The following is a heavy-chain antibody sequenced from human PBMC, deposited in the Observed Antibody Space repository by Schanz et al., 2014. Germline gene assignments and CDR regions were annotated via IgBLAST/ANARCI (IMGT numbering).Heavy chain of an antibody. CDR3: ARDRPSGYALDF. Sequence: VQVVESGGGLVQPGRSLRLSCGASGFTFSTYAMHWVRQAPGKGLEWVAVISYDGSNKHYADSVKGRFTISRDNSKKTLYVQMNSLRAEDTAVYYCARDRPSGYALDFWGQGTLVTVSS. CDR2: ISYDGSNK. J-gene: IGHJ4*02. D-gene: IGHD5-12*01. CDR1: GFTFSTYA. V-gene: IGHV3-30*04.